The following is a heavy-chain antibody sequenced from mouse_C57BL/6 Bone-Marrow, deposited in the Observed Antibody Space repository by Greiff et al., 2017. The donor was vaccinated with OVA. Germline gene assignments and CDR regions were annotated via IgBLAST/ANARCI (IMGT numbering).Heavy chain of an antibody. CDR3: ARRRKLGGGGYFDV. V-gene: IGHV1-80*01. D-gene: IGHD4-1*01. CDR1: GYAFSSYW. CDR2: IYPGDGDT. J-gene: IGHJ1*03. Sequence: QVQLKQSGAELVKPGASVKISCKASGYAFSSYWMNWVKQRPGKGLEWIGQIYPGDGDTNYNGKFKGKATLTADKSSSTAYMQLSSLTSEDSAVYFCARRRKLGGGGYFDVWGTGTTVTVSS.